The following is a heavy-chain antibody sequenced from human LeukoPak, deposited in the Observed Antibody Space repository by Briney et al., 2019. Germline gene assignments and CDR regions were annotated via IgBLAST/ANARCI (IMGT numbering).Heavy chain of an antibody. CDR1: GFTFNSYW. V-gene: IGHV3-7*01. CDR2: IKQDGSEK. CDR3: AGLSGGFYDTNDYA. J-gene: IGHJ5*02. D-gene: IGHD3-22*01. Sequence: GGSLRLSCVASGFTFNSYWMSWVRQAPGKGLEWLANIKQDGSEKYYVDSVKGRFNISRDNAKNSLYLQMNILRVEDTAVYYCAGLSGGFYDTNDYAWGQGTLVTVSS.